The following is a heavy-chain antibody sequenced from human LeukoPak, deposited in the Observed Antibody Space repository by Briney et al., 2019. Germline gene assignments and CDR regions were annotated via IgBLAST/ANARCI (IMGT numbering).Heavy chain of an antibody. V-gene: IGHV4-59*01. CDR2: IYYSGST. J-gene: IGHJ4*02. D-gene: IGHD2-15*01. CDR3: AGGVVAALDFDY. CDR1: GGSISSYY. Sequence: SETLSLTCTVSGGSISSYYWSWIRQPPGKGLEWIGYIYYSGSTNYNPSLKSRVTISVDTSKNQFSLKLSSVTAADTALYYCAGGVVAALDFDYWGQGTLVTVSS.